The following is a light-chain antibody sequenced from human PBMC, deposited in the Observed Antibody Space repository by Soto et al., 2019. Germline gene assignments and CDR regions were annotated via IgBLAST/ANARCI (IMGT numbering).Light chain of an antibody. CDR2: EDS. Sequence: QSALTQPPSVSGSPGQSVTISCSGTSSDVGSYNRVSWYQQPPGTAPKLMIYEDSNRPSGVPDRFSGYKSGNTASLTISGLQAEDEADYYCSSFTSSSTYVFGTGTKLTVL. CDR3: SSFTSSSTYV. CDR1: SSDVGSYNR. J-gene: IGLJ1*01. V-gene: IGLV2-18*02.